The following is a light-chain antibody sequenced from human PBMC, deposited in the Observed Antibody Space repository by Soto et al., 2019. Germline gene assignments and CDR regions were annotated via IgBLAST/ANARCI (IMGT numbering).Light chain of an antibody. V-gene: IGKV4-1*01. Sequence: DIVMTQSPDCLAVSLGERATINCKSSQSILYSSNNKNYLAWYQQKPGQPPKLLIYWASTRQSGVPDRFGGSGSGTDFTLTISSLQAEDVAVYYCQQYYSTPYTFGQGTKLEIK. CDR3: QQYYSTPYT. CDR2: WAS. J-gene: IGKJ2*01. CDR1: QSILYSSNNKNY.